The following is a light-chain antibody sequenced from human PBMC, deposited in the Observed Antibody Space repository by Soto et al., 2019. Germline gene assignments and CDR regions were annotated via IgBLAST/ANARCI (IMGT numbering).Light chain of an antibody. CDR1: QSISSY. CDR3: QQYNSYPWT. J-gene: IGKJ1*01. CDR2: DAS. Sequence: EVVLTQSPDTLSLPPGERATLSCRASQSISSYLAWYQQKPGQAPRLLIYDASSRATGIPARFSGSGSGTDFTLTISSLEPEDFAVYYCQQYNSYPWTFGQGTKVDIK. V-gene: IGKV3-11*01.